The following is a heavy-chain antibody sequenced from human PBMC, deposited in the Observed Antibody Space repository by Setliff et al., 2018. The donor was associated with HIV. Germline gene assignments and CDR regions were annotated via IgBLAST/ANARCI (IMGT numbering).Heavy chain of an antibody. D-gene: IGHD3-10*01. CDR3: ARVGRQLLWFGELLYYFDY. CDR1: GGSISSHY. V-gene: IGHV4-59*11. CDR2: IYYNGNT. J-gene: IGHJ4*02. Sequence: PSETLSLTCTVSGGSISSHYWSWIRLPPGKGLEWIGTIYYNGNTNYNPSLKGRVAISVDTSKNQFSLKLSSVTAADTAVYYCARVGRQLLWFGELLYYFDYWGQGTLVTVSS.